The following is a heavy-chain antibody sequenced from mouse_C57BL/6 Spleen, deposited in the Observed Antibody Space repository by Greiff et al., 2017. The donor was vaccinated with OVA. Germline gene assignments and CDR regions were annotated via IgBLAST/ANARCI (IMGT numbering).Heavy chain of an antibody. J-gene: IGHJ3*01. Sequence: VQLKESGPELVKPGASVKIPCKASGYTFTDYNMDWVKQSHGKSLEWIGDINPNNGGTIYNQKFKGKATLTVDKSSSTAYMELRSLTSEDTAVYYCERDGNYEGLAYWGQGTLVTVSA. V-gene: IGHV1-18*01. CDR3: ERDGNYEGLAY. CDR2: INPNNGGT. CDR1: GYTFTDYN. D-gene: IGHD2-1*01.